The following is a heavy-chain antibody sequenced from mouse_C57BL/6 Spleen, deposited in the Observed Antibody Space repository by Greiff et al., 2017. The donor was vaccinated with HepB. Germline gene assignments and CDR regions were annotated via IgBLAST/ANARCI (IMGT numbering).Heavy chain of an antibody. CDR2: IYPGNSDT. Sequence: EVQGVESGTVLARPGASVKMSCKTSGYTFTSYWMHWVKQRPGQGLEWIGAIYPGNSDTSYNQKFKGKAKLTAVTSASTAYMELSSLTNEDSAVYYCTREGAYGNSYYAMDYWGQGTSVTVSS. V-gene: IGHV1-5*01. CDR1: GYTFTSYW. D-gene: IGHD2-1*01. CDR3: TREGAYGNSYYAMDY. J-gene: IGHJ4*01.